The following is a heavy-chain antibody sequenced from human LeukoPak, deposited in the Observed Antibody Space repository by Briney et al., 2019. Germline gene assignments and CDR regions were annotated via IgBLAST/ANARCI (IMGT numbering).Heavy chain of an antibody. CDR2: IIPIFGTA. Sequence: GASVKVSCKASGGTFSSYAISWVRQAPGQGLEWMGGIIPIFGTANYAQKFQGRVTITADESTSTAYKELSSLRSEDTAVYYCASGVPAATATYYGMDVWGQGTTVTVSS. D-gene: IGHD2-2*01. CDR1: GGTFSSYA. V-gene: IGHV1-69*13. CDR3: ASGVPAATATYYGMDV. J-gene: IGHJ6*02.